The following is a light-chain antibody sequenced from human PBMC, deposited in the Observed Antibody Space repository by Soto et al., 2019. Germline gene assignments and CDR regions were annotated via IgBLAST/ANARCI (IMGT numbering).Light chain of an antibody. CDR2: GAS. V-gene: IGKV3-20*01. Sequence: EAVLTQSPGTLSLSPGERATLSCRASQSVSSNYLAWYQLKPGQAPRLLIYGASIRAAGIPDRFSGSGSGTDFTLTISRLEPEDFAVYYCQQHGYSPRDTFGQGTKLEIK. J-gene: IGKJ2*01. CDR3: QQHGYSPRDT. CDR1: QSVSSNY.